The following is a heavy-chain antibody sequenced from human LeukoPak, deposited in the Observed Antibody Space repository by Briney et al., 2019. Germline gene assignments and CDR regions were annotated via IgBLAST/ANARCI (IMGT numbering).Heavy chain of an antibody. CDR1: GYTFTGYY. Sequence: ASVKVSCKASGYTFTGYYMHWVRQAPGQGLEWMGWISAYNGNTNYAQKLQGRVTMTTDTSTSTAYMELRSLRSDDTAVYYCARDAPESAIAAAGNFLVFDYWGQGTLVTVSS. D-gene: IGHD6-13*01. J-gene: IGHJ4*02. CDR2: ISAYNGNT. CDR3: ARDAPESAIAAAGNFLVFDY. V-gene: IGHV1-18*04.